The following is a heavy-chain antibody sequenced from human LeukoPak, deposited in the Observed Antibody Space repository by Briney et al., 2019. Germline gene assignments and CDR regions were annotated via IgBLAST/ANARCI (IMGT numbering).Heavy chain of an antibody. V-gene: IGHV3-30-3*01. CDR2: ISYDGSNK. CDR3: AGFLAYFDY. D-gene: IGHD3-10*01. Sequence: GRSLRLSCAASGFTFSSYAMHWVCQAPGKGLEWVAVISYDGSNKYYADSVKGRFTISRDNSKNTLYLQMNSLRAEDTAVYYCAGFLAYFDYWGQGTLVTVSS. CDR1: GFTFSSYA. J-gene: IGHJ4*02.